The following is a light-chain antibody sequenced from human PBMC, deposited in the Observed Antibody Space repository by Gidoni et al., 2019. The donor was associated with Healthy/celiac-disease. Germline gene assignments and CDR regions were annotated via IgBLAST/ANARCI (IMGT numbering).Light chain of an antibody. CDR3: QQYNNWPYT. J-gene: IGKJ2*01. CDR1: QSVSSN. CDR2: GAS. V-gene: IGKV3-15*01. Sequence: EILMTPSPATLSVSPGERATLSCRASQSVSSNLAWYQQKPGQAPRLLIYGASTRATGIPARFSGSGSGTEFTLTISRLQSEDFAVYYCQQYNNWPYTFGQGTKLEIK.